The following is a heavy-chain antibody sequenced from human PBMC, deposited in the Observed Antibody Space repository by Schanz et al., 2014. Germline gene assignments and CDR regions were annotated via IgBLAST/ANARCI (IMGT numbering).Heavy chain of an antibody. CDR2: ISYDGSSK. CDR1: GFSFSNYW. Sequence: VQLVESGGGLVQPGESLRLSCAASGFSFSNYWMSWVRQAPGKGLEWVALISYDGSSKNHADSVQGRFTISRDNPKNTLYLQMNSLRSEDTAIYFCARDQASTHWGQGTPVTVSS. V-gene: IGHV3-33*08. CDR3: ARDQASTH. J-gene: IGHJ4*02.